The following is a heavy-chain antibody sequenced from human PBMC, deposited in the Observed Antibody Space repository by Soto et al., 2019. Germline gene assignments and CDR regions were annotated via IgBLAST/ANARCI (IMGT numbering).Heavy chain of an antibody. J-gene: IGHJ4*02. Sequence: SETLSLTCAVYGGSFSGYYWSWIRQPPGKGLEWIGEINHSGSTNYNPSLKSRVTISVDTSKNQFSLKLSSVTAADTAVYYCAREGYGPVDYWGQGTLVTAPQ. CDR2: INHSGST. CDR3: AREGYGPVDY. D-gene: IGHD5-12*01. CDR1: GGSFSGYY. V-gene: IGHV4-34*01.